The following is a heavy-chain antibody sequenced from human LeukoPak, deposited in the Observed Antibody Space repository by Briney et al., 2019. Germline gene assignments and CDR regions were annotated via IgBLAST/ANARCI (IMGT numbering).Heavy chain of an antibody. CDR2: ISTSGGST. Sequence: GGSLRLSCAASGFTFSSHAMSWVRQAPGKGLEWVSSISTSGGSTNYADSVKGRFTISRDNSKSKVYLQMNSLRAEDTAVSYCAKNTSGTYFDYWGQGILVTVSS. J-gene: IGHJ4*02. V-gene: IGHV3-23*01. D-gene: IGHD1-26*01. CDR3: AKNTSGTYFDY. CDR1: GFTFSSHA.